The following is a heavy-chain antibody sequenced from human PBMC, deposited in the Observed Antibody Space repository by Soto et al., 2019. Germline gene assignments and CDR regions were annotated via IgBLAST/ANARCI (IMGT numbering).Heavy chain of an antibody. CDR1: GFTFSSYA. J-gene: IGHJ1*01. CDR3: AKAEGGNWGTEYFQY. CDR2: ITGSGGDT. D-gene: IGHD7-27*01. V-gene: IGHV3-23*01. Sequence: EVQLLESGGALVQPGGSLRLSCAASGFTFSSYAMTWVRQAPGKGLEWVSLITGSGGDTYYGDSVKGRFTISRDNSKNTLFLQMNSLRVADTAVYFCAKAEGGNWGTEYFQYWGPGTLVTVSS.